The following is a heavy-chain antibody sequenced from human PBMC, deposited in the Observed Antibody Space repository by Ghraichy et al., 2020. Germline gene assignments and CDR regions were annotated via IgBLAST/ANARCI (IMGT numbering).Heavy chain of an antibody. Sequence: SETLSLTCTVSGGSIISYYWSWIRQPPGKGLEWIGYIYYSGSTNYNPSLKSRVTISVDTSKNQFSLKLSSVTAADTAVDYCARGNPYYYGSGSYKNWFDSWCQGTLVTVS. CDR3: ARGNPYYYGSGSYKNWFDS. V-gene: IGHV4-59*01. CDR1: GGSIISYY. D-gene: IGHD3-10*01. CDR2: IYYSGST. J-gene: IGHJ5*01.